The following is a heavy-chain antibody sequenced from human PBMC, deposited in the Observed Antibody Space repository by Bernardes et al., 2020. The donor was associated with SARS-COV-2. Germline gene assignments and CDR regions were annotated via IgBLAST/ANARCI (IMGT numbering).Heavy chain of an antibody. D-gene: IGHD6-19*01. J-gene: IGHJ4*02. Sequence: SETLSLTCTVSGDSLSGYQWSWIRQPAGKGLEWIGRVYFSGATNYNLSLKSRVTMSIDTSRNQFSLEVNSVTVADTAVYYCARDRYTSAYTSYLDYWGQGTLVTVSS. CDR3: ARDRYTSAYTSYLDY. CDR2: VYFSGAT. V-gene: IGHV4-4*07. CDR1: GDSLSGYQ.